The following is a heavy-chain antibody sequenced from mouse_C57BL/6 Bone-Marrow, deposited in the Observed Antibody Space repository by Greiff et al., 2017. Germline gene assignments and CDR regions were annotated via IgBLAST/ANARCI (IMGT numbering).Heavy chain of an antibody. V-gene: IGHV14-4*01. CDR2: IDPENGDT. D-gene: IGHD1-1*01. J-gene: IGHJ4*01. Sequence: VQLQQSGAELVRPGASVKLSCTASGFNIKDDYMHWVKQRPEPGLEWIGWIDPENGDTEYASKFQGKATITADTSSNTAYLQLSSLTSEDTAVYYCTTVFITTVVATGAMDYWGQGTSVTVSS. CDR1: GFNIKDDY. CDR3: TTVFITTVVATGAMDY.